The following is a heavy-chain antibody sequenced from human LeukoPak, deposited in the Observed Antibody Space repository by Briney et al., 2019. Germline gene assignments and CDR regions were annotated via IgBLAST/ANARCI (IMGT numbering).Heavy chain of an antibody. D-gene: IGHD3-10*01. CDR2: IFHTGHT. Sequence: SQTLSLTCAIFGGSISSGDYPWSWIRQPPGKGLEWIGYIFHTGHTSYNPSLKSRVTISVDMSKNQLSLKLSSVTAADTAVYYCARGFYGSGSQFDYWGQGTLVTVSS. J-gene: IGHJ4*02. CDR1: GGSISSGDYP. CDR3: ARGFYGSGSQFDY. V-gene: IGHV4-30-2*01.